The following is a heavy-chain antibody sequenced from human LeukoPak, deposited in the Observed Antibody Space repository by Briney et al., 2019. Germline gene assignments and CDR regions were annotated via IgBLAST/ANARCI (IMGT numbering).Heavy chain of an antibody. D-gene: IGHD2-2*01. CDR2: ISAYNGNT. CDR1: GYTFTSYG. V-gene: IGHV1-18*04. Sequence: ASVKVSCKASGYTFTSYGISWVRQAPGQGLEWMGWISAYNGNTNYAQKLQGRVTMTTDTSTSTAYMELGSLRSDDTAVYYCAREGYCSSTSCYWFDPWGQGTLVTVSS. CDR3: AREGYCSSTSCYWFDP. J-gene: IGHJ5*02.